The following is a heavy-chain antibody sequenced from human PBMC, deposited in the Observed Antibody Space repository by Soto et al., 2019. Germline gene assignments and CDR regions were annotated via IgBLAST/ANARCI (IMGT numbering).Heavy chain of an antibody. V-gene: IGHV3-48*02. CDR3: ARWWDIVVVPAAHILDGFDS. CDR2: ISSSSSTI. J-gene: IGHJ5*01. Sequence: GGSLRLSCAASGFTFSSYSMNWVRQAPGKGLEWVSYISSSSSTIYYADSVKGRFTISRDNAKNSLYLQMNSLRDEDTAVYYCARWWDIVVVPAAHILDGFDSWGQGTLVTVSS. D-gene: IGHD2-2*01. CDR1: GFTFSSYS.